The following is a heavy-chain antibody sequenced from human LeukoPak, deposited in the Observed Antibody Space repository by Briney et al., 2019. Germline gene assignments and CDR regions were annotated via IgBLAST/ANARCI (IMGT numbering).Heavy chain of an antibody. CDR3: AKRESSGKYFDN. Sequence: GGSLRLSCADSGFTFSTYVMRWVRQAPGKGLDWISTISGGGSSTYYADSVKGRFPISRENSKNTVYLQMNRPRAGDTAVYYCAKRESSGKYFDNWGQGALVTVSS. V-gene: IGHV3-23*01. J-gene: IGHJ4*02. CDR1: GFTFSTYV. CDR2: ISGGGSST. D-gene: IGHD6-19*01.